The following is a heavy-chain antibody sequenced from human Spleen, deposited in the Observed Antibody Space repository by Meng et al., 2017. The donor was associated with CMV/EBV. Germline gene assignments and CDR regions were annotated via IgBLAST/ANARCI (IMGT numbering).Heavy chain of an antibody. Sequence: SETLSLTCTVSGVSISSYYWTWIRQPPGKGLEWIGYVYYSGSTYYNPSLKSRVTISVDTSKNQFSLELSSVTAADTAVYYCARDCVHQRKQLPPPYYYGMDVWGQGTTVTVSS. CDR2: VYYSGST. CDR3: ARDCVHQRKQLPPPYYYGMDV. J-gene: IGHJ6*02. CDR1: GVSISSYY. D-gene: IGHD6-13*01. V-gene: IGHV4-59*12.